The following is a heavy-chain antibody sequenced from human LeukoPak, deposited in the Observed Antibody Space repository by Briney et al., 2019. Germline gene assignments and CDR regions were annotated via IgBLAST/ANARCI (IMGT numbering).Heavy chain of an antibody. D-gene: IGHD3-3*01. CDR3: ARVRPTIFGVASPGEDY. Sequence: ASVKVCCKASGYTFISYGISWVRQAPGQGLEWMGWISAYNGNTNYAQKFQGRVTMTIDTSTSTAYMELRSLRSDDTAVYYCARVRPTIFGVASPGEDYWGQGTLVTVSS. CDR2: ISAYNGNT. V-gene: IGHV1-18*01. CDR1: GYTFISYG. J-gene: IGHJ4*02.